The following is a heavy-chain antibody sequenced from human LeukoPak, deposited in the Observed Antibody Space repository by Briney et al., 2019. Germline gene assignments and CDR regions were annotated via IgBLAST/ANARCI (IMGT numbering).Heavy chain of an antibody. D-gene: IGHD6-19*01. J-gene: IGHJ4*02. Sequence: ASVRVSCEASGYTFTGYYMHWVRQAPGQGLEWMGWINPNSGGTNYAQKFQGRVTMTRDTSIGTAYMELSRLRSDDTAVYYCARDTDSFDSSGWGASGYWGQGTLVTVSS. CDR1: GYTFTGYY. V-gene: IGHV1-2*02. CDR3: ARDTDSFDSSGWGASGY. CDR2: INPNSGGT.